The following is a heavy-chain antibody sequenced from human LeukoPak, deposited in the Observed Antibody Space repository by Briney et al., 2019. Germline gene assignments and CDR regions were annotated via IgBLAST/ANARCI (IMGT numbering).Heavy chain of an antibody. Sequence: SETLSLTCTASAGSISSNYWSWIRQPPGKELLWIGSIYYSGSSNYNPSLKSRITISVDTSKNQFSLKVSSVTAADRGVYYCARGFATMVRGVVLDFWGQGTLVTVSS. V-gene: IGHV4-59*01. CDR2: IYYSGSS. J-gene: IGHJ4*02. CDR3: ARGFATMVRGVVLDF. CDR1: AGSISSNY. D-gene: IGHD3-10*01.